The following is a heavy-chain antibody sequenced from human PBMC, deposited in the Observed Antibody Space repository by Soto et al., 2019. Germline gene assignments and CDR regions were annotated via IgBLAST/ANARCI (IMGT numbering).Heavy chain of an antibody. CDR2: MNPNSGNT. CDR1: GYTFTSYD. J-gene: IGHJ4*02. V-gene: IGHV1-8*01. Sequence: QVQLVQSGAEVTKPGASVKVSCKASGYTFTSYDINWVRQATGQGLEWMGWMNPNSGNTSYAQKFQGRVTMTRNTTISTAYMELGRVRYEGTAVYCCASVVGDDYDSDYWGQGTLVTVSS. D-gene: IGHD2-2*01. CDR3: ASVVGDDYDSDY.